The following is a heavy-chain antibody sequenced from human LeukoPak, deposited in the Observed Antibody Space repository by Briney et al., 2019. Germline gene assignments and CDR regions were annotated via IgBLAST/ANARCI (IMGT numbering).Heavy chain of an antibody. V-gene: IGHV3-23*01. CDR2: ISGSGGST. D-gene: IGHD6-13*01. J-gene: IGHJ1*01. CDR3: ARSIAAAGTTRAEYFQH. CDR1: GFTFSSYA. Sequence: TGGSLRLSCVGSGFTFSSYAMSWVRQAPGKGLEWVSAISGSGGSTYYADSVKGRFTISRDNSKNTLYLQMNSLRAEDTAVYYCARSIAAAGTTRAEYFQHWGQGTLVTVSS.